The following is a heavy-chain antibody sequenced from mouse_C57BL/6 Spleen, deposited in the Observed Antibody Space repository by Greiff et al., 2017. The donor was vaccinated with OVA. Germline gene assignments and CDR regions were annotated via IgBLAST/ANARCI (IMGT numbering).Heavy chain of an antibody. D-gene: IGHD1-1*01. Sequence: EVHLVESGGGLVKPGGSLKLSCAASGFTFSDYGMHWVRQAPEKGLEWVAYISSGSSTIYYADTVKGRFPISRDNAKNTLFLQMTSLRSEATAMYYCAREHYYGSSRGWYFDVWGTGTTVTVSS. CDR3: AREHYYGSSRGWYFDV. V-gene: IGHV5-17*01. J-gene: IGHJ1*03. CDR1: GFTFSDYG. CDR2: ISSGSSTI.